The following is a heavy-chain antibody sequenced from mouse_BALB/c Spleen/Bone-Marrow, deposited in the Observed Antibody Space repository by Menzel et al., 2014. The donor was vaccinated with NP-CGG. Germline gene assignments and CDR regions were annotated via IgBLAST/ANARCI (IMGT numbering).Heavy chain of an antibody. D-gene: IGHD6-5*01. Sequence: QVQLQQSGAELVKPGASVKLSCKASGYTFTSYWMHWVRQRPGQGLEWIGEINPSTGRNIYNEKFKSKATVTVDKSSTTAYMQLSSLTSEDSAVYYCARYAGEFVYWGQGTLVTVSA. CDR1: GYTFTSYW. CDR3: ARYAGEFVY. CDR2: INPSTGRN. J-gene: IGHJ3*01. V-gene: IGHV1S81*02.